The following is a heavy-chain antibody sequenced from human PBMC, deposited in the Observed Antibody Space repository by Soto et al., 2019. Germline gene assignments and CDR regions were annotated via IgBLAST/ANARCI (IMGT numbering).Heavy chain of an antibody. Sequence: GGSLRLSCAASGFTFSTYWMNWVRQAPGKGLEWLANINQDGSEKYYVDSVKGRLNISRDNAKNSLYLQMNSLIVEDTAVYYCVGLSHMDVWGKGTTVTVSS. V-gene: IGHV3-7*01. CDR3: VGLSHMDV. J-gene: IGHJ6*03. CDR2: INQDGSEK. CDR1: GFTFSTYW.